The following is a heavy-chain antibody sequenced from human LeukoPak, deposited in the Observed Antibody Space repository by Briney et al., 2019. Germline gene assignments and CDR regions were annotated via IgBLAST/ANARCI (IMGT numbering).Heavy chain of an antibody. J-gene: IGHJ3*02. V-gene: IGHV3-21*01. D-gene: IGHD2-21*02. CDR3: ARRSYCGGDCYGSDAFDI. Sequence: GGSLRLSCAASAFTLRSYIMNWVPQAPRKGLVRVSSINSSSTYLDYADSLKGGFHNSRDNAKNSLYLKMNSLRTEDKAVYYCARRSYCGGDCYGSDAFDIWGQGTMVTVSS. CDR1: AFTLRSYI. CDR2: INSSSTYL.